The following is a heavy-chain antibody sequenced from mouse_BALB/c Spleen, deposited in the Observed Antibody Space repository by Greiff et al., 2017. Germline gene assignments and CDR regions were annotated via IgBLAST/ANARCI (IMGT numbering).Heavy chain of an antibody. CDR2: ILPGSGST. Sequence: VQLQQSGAELMKPGASVKISCEATGYTFSSYWIEWVKQRPGHGLEWIGEILPGSGSTNYNEKFKGKATFTADTSSNTAYMQLSSLTSEDSAVYYCARGWGNYEAMDYWGQGTSVTVSS. D-gene: IGHD2-1*01. CDR1: GYTFSSYW. CDR3: ARGWGNYEAMDY. J-gene: IGHJ4*01. V-gene: IGHV1-9*01.